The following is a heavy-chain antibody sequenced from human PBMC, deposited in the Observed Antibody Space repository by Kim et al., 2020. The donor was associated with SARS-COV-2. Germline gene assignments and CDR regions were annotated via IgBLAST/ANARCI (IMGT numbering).Heavy chain of an antibody. CDR3: ATTGAVFWLAEGLFAF. CDR1: GFNFNNYA. V-gene: IGHV3-30*03. D-gene: IGHD3-3*01. J-gene: IGHJ3*01. Sequence: GGSLRLSCGTSGFNFNNYAMHWVRQAPGKGLEWLAVISTERSGNYNADSLKGRFTTTRDSSHKTPYQQQMSLRSEDAALDYCATTGAVFWLAEGLFAF. CDR2: ISTERSGN.